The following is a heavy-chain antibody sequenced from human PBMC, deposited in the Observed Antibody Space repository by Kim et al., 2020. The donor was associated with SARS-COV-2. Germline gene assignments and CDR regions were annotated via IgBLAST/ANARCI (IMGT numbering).Heavy chain of an antibody. D-gene: IGHD2-15*01. CDR2: INPNTGST. Sequence: ASVKVSCKASGYTFTGNYMHWVRQAPGHGPEWMGQINPNTGSTNYHQKFQGRVTLTSDTSISTAYMELDSLKSDDTAVYYCATDVDDCSGSSCYSSKMGTWGQGTLVSVSS. V-gene: IGHV1-2*06. J-gene: IGHJ5*02. CDR3: ATDVDDCSGSSCYSSKMGT. CDR1: GYTFTGNY.